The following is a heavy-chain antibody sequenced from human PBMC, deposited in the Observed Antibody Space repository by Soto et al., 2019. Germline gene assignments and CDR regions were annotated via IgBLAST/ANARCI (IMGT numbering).Heavy chain of an antibody. J-gene: IGHJ4*02. CDR1: GFTFSSYG. Sequence: QVQLVESGGGVVQPGRSLRLSCAASGFTFSSYGMHWFRQAPGKGLEWVAVISYDGSNKYYADYVKGRFTISRDNSKNTLYLQMKSLRVEDTAVYYWAQDDCGGDCYAFDYWGQGTLVTVSS. CDR2: ISYDGSNK. D-gene: IGHD2-21*02. CDR3: AQDDCGGDCYAFDY. V-gene: IGHV3-30*18.